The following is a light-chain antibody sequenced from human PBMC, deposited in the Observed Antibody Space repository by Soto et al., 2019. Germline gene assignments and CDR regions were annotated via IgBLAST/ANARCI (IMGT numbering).Light chain of an antibody. Sequence: QSALTQPASVSESPGQSITISCTGTNSDIGTYNFVSWYQHHPGKAPKLVIFEVSNRPSGISNRFSGSKSGHTASLTISGLQAEDEGEYYCSSYTSSHTLVFGGGTKLTVL. CDR1: NSDIGTYNF. V-gene: IGLV2-14*01. CDR2: EVS. J-gene: IGLJ3*02. CDR3: SSYTSSHTLV.